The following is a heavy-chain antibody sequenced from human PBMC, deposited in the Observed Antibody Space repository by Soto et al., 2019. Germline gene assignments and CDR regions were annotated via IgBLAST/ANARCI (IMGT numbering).Heavy chain of an antibody. J-gene: IGHJ4*02. D-gene: IGHD5-12*01. Sequence: ASVKVSCKASGYTFTSYGISWVRQAPGQGLEWMGWISAYNGNTNYAQKLQGRVTMTTDTSTSTAYMELRSLRSDDTAVYYCARSYKLVATTTLGYWGQGTLVTVSS. CDR1: GYTFTSYG. CDR3: ARSYKLVATTTLGY. V-gene: IGHV1-18*01. CDR2: ISAYNGNT.